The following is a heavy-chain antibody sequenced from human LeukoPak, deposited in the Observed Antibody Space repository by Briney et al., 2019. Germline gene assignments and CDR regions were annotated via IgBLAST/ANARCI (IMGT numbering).Heavy chain of an antibody. CDR3: ARLLTGSPFDY. J-gene: IGHJ4*02. Sequence: PGGSLRLSCAASGFTFSSYSMNWVRQAPGKGLEWVSSISSSSSYIYYADSVKGRFTISRDSAKNSLYLQMNSLRAEDTAVYYCARLLTGSPFDYWGQGTLVTVSS. D-gene: IGHD3-9*01. V-gene: IGHV3-21*01. CDR2: ISSSSSYI. CDR1: GFTFSSYS.